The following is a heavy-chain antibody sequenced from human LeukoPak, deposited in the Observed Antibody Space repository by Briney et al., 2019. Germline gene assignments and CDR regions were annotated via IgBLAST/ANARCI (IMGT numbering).Heavy chain of an antibody. CDR2: ISWNSGSI. J-gene: IGHJ4*02. CDR1: GFTFDDYA. Sequence: GGSLRLSCAASGFTFDDYAMHWVRQAPGKGLEWVSGISWNSGSIGYADSVKGRFTISRDNAKNSLYLQMNSLRAEDTALYYCAKGDPPGIAVAGTAYFDYWGQGTLATVSS. D-gene: IGHD6-19*01. V-gene: IGHV3-9*01. CDR3: AKGDPPGIAVAGTAYFDY.